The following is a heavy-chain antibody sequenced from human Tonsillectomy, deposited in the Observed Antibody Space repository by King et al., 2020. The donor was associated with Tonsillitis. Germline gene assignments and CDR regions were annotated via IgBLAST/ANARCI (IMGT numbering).Heavy chain of an antibody. CDR3: AGTPGNWFDP. CDR2: INHSGSA. J-gene: IGHJ5*02. D-gene: IGHD1-14*01. Sequence: VQLPQWGAGLLKTSETLSLTCAVYGGSFSVYYWSWIRQPPGKGLEWIAEINHSGSANYNPSLKSRVTISVDTSKSQFSLTLSSVTAADTAVYYCAGTPGNWFDPWGQGTLVTVSS. V-gene: IGHV4-34*01. CDR1: GGSFSVYY.